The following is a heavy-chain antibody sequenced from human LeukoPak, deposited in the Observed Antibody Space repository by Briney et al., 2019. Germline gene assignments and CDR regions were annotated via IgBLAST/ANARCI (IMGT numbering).Heavy chain of an antibody. CDR2: IIPIFGIA. V-gene: IGHV1-69*04. CDR3: ARGGSMGFTGTYHFDY. Sequence: SVKVSCKASGGTFSSYAISWVRQALGQGLEWMGRIIPIFGIANYAQKFQGRVTITADKSTSTAYMELRSLRSEDTAVYYCARGGSMGFTGTYHFDYGGQGTLVTVSS. D-gene: IGHD1-7*01. J-gene: IGHJ4*02. CDR1: GGTFSSYA.